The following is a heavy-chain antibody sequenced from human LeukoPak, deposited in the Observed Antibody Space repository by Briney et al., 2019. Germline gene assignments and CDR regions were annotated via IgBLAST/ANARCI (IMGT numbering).Heavy chain of an antibody. V-gene: IGHV4-39*01. CDR3: ARNLWY. CDR2: IYYSGST. J-gene: IGHJ4*02. CDR1: GGSISSSSYY. D-gene: IGHD1-14*01. Sequence: TSETLSLTCTVSGGSISSSSYYWGWIRQPPGQGLEWIGSIYYSGSTYSNPSLKSRVTISVDTSTNQFSLKLSSVYAADTAVYSCARNLWYWGQGTLVTVSS.